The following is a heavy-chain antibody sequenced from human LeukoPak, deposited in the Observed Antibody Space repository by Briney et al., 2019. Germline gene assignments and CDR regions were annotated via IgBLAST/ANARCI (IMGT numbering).Heavy chain of an antibody. Sequence: GGSLRLSCAASGFTFSSYAMSWVRQAPGKGLEWVSYISFSVNTKYYGDSVKGRFTISRDNAKNSLYLHMDSLRAEDTAVYYCARGAYSSGWAYFDHWGQGTLVTVSS. CDR2: ISFSVNTK. D-gene: IGHD6-19*01. CDR1: GFTFSSYA. CDR3: ARGAYSSGWAYFDH. J-gene: IGHJ4*02. V-gene: IGHV3-48*04.